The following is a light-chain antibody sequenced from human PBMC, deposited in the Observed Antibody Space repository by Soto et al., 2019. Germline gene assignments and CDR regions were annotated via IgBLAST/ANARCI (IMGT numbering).Light chain of an antibody. Sequence: DIQMTQSPSTLSASVGDRVTITCRASQSISSWLAWYQQKPGKAPKLLIYDASSLESGVPSRFSGSGSGTDFTRTISSLQPDDFATYYCQQYNSYSSTFGQGTKVEIK. CDR2: DAS. V-gene: IGKV1-5*01. CDR1: QSISSW. CDR3: QQYNSYSST. J-gene: IGKJ1*01.